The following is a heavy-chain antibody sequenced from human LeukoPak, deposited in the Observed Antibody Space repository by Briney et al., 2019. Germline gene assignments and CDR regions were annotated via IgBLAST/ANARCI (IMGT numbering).Heavy chain of an antibody. CDR2: IYPDYSET. Sequence: GESLKISCKGFGYSFTNYWIGWVRQMPGKGLEWMGIIYPDYSETTYSPSFQGQVTMSVDKSINTAYLQWNSLRASDTAMYYCARHTDGNHSDAFDIWGQGTMVAVSS. J-gene: IGHJ3*02. D-gene: IGHD2-8*02. CDR1: GYSFTNYW. CDR3: ARHTDGNHSDAFDI. V-gene: IGHV5-51*01.